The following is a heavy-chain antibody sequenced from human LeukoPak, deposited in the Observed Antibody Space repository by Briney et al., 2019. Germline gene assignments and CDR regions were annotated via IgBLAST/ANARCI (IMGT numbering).Heavy chain of an antibody. J-gene: IGHJ3*02. Sequence: PSETLSLTCTVSGGSISSYYWSWIRQPPGKGLEWIGYIYTSGSTNYNPSLKSQVTISVDTSKNQFSLKLSSVTAADTAVYYCARHTRAIVGATNAFDIWGQGTMVTVSS. V-gene: IGHV4-4*09. CDR1: GGSISSYY. D-gene: IGHD1-26*01. CDR3: ARHTRAIVGATNAFDI. CDR2: IYTSGST.